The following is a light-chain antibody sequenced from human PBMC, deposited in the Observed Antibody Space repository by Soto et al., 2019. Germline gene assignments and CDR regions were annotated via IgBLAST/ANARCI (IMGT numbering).Light chain of an antibody. J-gene: IGKJ2*01. V-gene: IGKV3-20*01. Sequence: IVLTQSPGTLSLSTGERATLSCRASQSVSSSFLAWYQQKPGQASRLLIYGASTRATGIPDRFSGSGSGTDFTLTISSLQSEDFAVYYCQHYNYWPYTFGQGTKVDIK. CDR1: QSVSSSF. CDR3: QHYNYWPYT. CDR2: GAS.